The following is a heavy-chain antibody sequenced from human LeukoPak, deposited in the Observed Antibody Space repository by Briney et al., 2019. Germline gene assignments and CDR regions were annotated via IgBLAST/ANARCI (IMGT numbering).Heavy chain of an antibody. CDR2: ISGSGGST. J-gene: IGHJ4*02. CDR1: GFTFSSYA. Sequence: GGSLRLSCAASGFTFSSYAMSWVRQAPGKGLEWVSAISGSGGSTYYAHSVKGRFTISSDNSQNTLYLQMNSMRAEDTAVYYCAKDSGFIDYWGQGTLVTVSS. V-gene: IGHV3-23*01. D-gene: IGHD3-22*01. CDR3: AKDSGFIDY.